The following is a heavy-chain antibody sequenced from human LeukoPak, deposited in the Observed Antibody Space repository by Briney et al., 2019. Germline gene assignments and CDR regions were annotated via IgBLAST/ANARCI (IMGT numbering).Heavy chain of an antibody. V-gene: IGHV3-53*01. D-gene: IGHD6-13*01. CDR1: GFTVSSNY. CDR3: ARGVRRYSSSWYY. CDR2: IYSGGST. J-gene: IGHJ4*02. Sequence: GGSLRLSCAASGFTVSSNYMSWVRQAPGKGLEWVSVIYSGGSTYYADSVKGRFTISRDNSKNTLYLQMNSLRAEDTAVYYCARGVRRYSSSWYYWGQGTLATVSS.